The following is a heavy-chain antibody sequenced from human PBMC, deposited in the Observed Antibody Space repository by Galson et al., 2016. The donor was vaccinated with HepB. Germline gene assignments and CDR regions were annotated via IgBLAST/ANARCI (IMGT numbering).Heavy chain of an antibody. CDR2: INTNTGHP. D-gene: IGHD1-7*01. CDR3: ARLDGNYE. CDR1: GYTFTRFA. J-gene: IGHJ4*02. V-gene: IGHV7-4-1*02. Sequence: SCKASGYTFTRFAMNWVRQAPGQGLEWMGWINTNTGHPTYAQGFTGRFAFSLDTSVSTAYLQISGLKAEDTAVYYCARLDGNYEWGQGTLVTVSS.